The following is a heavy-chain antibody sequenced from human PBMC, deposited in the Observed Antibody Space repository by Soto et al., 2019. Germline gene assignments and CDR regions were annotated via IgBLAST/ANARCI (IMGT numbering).Heavy chain of an antibody. D-gene: IGHD3-3*02. CDR1: GFTFSTYS. CDR3: ARDTGPRAFPYYYGMDL. V-gene: IGHV3-48*02. J-gene: IGHJ6*02. Sequence: GGSLRLSCAASGFTFSTYSMNWVRQAPGKGLEWVTYIASSSGAAHYADSVKGRFTISRDNAKNSLYLQMNSLRDEDSAVYYCARDTGPRAFPYYYGMDLWGQGTTVTVSS. CDR2: IASSSGAA.